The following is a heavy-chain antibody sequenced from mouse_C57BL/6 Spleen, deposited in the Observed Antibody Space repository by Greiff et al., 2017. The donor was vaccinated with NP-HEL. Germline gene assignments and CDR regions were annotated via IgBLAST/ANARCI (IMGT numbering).Heavy chain of an antibody. Sequence: EVKLMESGEGLVKPGGSLKLSCAASGFTFSSYAMSWVRQTPEKRLEWVAYISSGGDYIYYADTVKGRFTISRDNARNTLYLQRSSLKSEDTAMYYCTRGNYGYDGWYFDVWGTGTTVTVSS. V-gene: IGHV5-9-1*02. J-gene: IGHJ1*03. CDR1: GFTFSSYA. CDR3: TRGNYGYDGWYFDV. D-gene: IGHD2-2*01. CDR2: ISSGGDYI.